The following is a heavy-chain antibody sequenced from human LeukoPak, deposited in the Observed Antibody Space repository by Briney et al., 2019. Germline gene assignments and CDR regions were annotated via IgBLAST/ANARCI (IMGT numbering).Heavy chain of an antibody. J-gene: IGHJ6*02. CDR1: GYTFTGYY. Sequence: ASVKVSCKAFGYTFTGYYMHWVRQAPGQGLEWMGWINPNSGGTNYAQKFQGRVTMTRDTSISTAYMELSRLRSDDTAVYYCARDLLRYCSGGSCSNNYYGMDVWGQGTTVTVSS. V-gene: IGHV1-2*02. CDR3: ARDLLRYCSGGSCSNNYYGMDV. D-gene: IGHD2-15*01. CDR2: INPNSGGT.